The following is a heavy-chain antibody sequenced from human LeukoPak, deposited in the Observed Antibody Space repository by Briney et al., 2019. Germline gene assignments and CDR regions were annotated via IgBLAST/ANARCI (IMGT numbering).Heavy chain of an antibody. Sequence: AASVKVSCTASGYTFTGYYMHWVRQAPGQGLEWMGWINPNSGGTNYAQKFQGRVTMTRDTSISTAYMELSRLRSDDTAVYYCARESHDDILTGNYYFDYWGQGTLVTVSS. D-gene: IGHD3-9*01. CDR3: ARESHDDILTGNYYFDY. CDR1: GYTFTGYY. J-gene: IGHJ4*02. CDR2: INPNSGGT. V-gene: IGHV1-2*02.